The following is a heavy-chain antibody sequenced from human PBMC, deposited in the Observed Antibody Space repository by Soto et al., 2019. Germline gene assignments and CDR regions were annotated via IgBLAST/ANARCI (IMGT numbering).Heavy chain of an antibody. CDR3: ARDAYYYGSGSYYNIVSWFDP. D-gene: IGHD3-10*01. Sequence: QVQLVESGGGVVQPGRSLRLSCAASGFTFSSYGMHWVRQAPGKGLEWVAVIWYDGSNKYYADSVKGRFTISRDNSKNTLYLQMNSLRAEDTAVYYCARDAYYYGSGSYYNIVSWFDPWGQGTLVTVSS. CDR1: GFTFSSYG. J-gene: IGHJ5*02. CDR2: IWYDGSNK. V-gene: IGHV3-33*01.